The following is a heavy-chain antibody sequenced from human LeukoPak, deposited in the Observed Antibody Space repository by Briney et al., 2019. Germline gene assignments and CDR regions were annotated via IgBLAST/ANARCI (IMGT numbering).Heavy chain of an antibody. D-gene: IGHD3-10*01. CDR1: GGSISSGGYH. CDR3: ARDRVVRNYYGMDV. V-gene: IGHV4-31*03. J-gene: IGHJ6*02. Sequence: SETLSLTCTVSGGSISSGGYHWSWIRQHPGQGLEWIGYIYYSGSTYYNPSLKSRVTISVGTSKNQFSLKLSSVTAADTAVYYCARDRVVRNYYGMDVWGQGTTVTVSS. CDR2: IYYSGST.